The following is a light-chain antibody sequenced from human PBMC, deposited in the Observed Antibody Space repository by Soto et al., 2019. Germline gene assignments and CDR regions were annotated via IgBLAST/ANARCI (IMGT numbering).Light chain of an antibody. J-gene: IGKJ5*01. Sequence: VLTQSPGILSLSPGERATRSCRASQSIRSHLAWYQQKPGQAPRLLIYDASTRATGIPARFSGSGSGTEFTLTISSLQSEDFAVYYCQKYINWPFTFGQGTRLEIK. CDR2: DAS. V-gene: IGKV3-15*01. CDR1: QSIRSH. CDR3: QKYINWPFT.